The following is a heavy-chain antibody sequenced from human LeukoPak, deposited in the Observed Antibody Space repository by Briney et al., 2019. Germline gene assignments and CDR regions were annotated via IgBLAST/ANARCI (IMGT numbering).Heavy chain of an antibody. D-gene: IGHD3-10*01. J-gene: IGHJ3*02. V-gene: IGHV3-21*01. CDR2: ISLNSSAI. CDR1: GFAFSTYS. CDR3: ARNYGSGRGSDALDI. Sequence: GGSLRLSCAASGFAFSTYSMNWVRQPPGKGLKWVASISLNSSAIYYADSVKGRFTISRDNAKNSLHLQMDSLRAEDTAVYYCARNYGSGRGSDALDIWGQGTMVTVSS.